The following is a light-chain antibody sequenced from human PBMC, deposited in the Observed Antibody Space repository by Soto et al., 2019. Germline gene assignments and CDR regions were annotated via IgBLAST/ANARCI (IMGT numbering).Light chain of an antibody. J-gene: IGKJ1*01. V-gene: IGKV3-20*01. Sequence: VLTQSPGTLSLSRGERNTLSCRDSERIYCAYLGWHQQGPGHAPRLLVYGNSSRATGILDRFSSSGSATDLTLTISRLEAEDCAVYYSQQDGNWWTFGQGTKV. CDR1: ERIYCAY. CDR3: QQDGNWWT. CDR2: GNS.